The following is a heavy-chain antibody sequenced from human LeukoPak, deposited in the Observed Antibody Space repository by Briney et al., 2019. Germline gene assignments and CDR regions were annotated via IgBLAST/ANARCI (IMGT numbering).Heavy chain of an antibody. CDR3: ARNRGSTVITDHYYYYYMDV. CDR2: IYTSGST. D-gene: IGHD4-11*01. Sequence: SETLSLTCTVSGGSISSYYWSWIRQPAGKGLEWIGRIYTSGSTNYNPSLKSRVTMSVDTSKNQFSLKLSSVTAADTAVYYCARNRGSTVITDHYYYYYMDVWGKGTTVTVSS. CDR1: GGSISSYY. J-gene: IGHJ6*03. V-gene: IGHV4-4*07.